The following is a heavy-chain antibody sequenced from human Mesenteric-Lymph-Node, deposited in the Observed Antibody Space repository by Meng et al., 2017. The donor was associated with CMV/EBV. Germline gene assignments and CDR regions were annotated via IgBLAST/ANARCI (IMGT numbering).Heavy chain of an antibody. CDR1: GFTFSSYA. CDR2: ISGSGGST. D-gene: IGHD2-2*01. CDR3: AKDIVVVPKYYFDY. Sequence: GESLKISCAVSGFTFSSYAMSWVRQAPGKGLEWVSAISGSGGSTYYADSVKGRFTISRDNSKNTLYLQMNSLRAEDTAVYYCAKDIVVVPKYYFDYWGQGTLVTVSS. V-gene: IGHV3-23*01. J-gene: IGHJ4*02.